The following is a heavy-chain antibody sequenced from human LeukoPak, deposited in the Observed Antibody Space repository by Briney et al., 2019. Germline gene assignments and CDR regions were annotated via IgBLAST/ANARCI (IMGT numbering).Heavy chain of an antibody. CDR1: GFSFSNYW. V-gene: IGHV3-74*01. Sequence: PGGSLRLSCAVSGFSFSNYWMHWVRQVPGKGLVWVSRISGHASSTSYADSVKGRFTISRDNAKNTLYLQMDSLSAEDTAEYYCARGISYYERSGNHGYFDYWGQGTLVPVSS. CDR2: ISGHASST. J-gene: IGHJ4*02. D-gene: IGHD3-22*01. CDR3: ARGISYYERSGNHGYFDY.